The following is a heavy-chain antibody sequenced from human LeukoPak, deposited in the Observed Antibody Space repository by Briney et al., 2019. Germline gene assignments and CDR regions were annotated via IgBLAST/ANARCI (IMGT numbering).Heavy chain of an antibody. Sequence: HPGGSLRLSCAASGFTFSNYWMSWVRQAPGKGPEWVGDIKTDGSDKYYVGSVKGRFTISRDNAKSSLYLQMNSLRAEDTAVYYCARDSLIQYGSGSYWGFDYWGQGILVTVSS. V-gene: IGHV3-7*03. CDR3: ARDSLIQYGSGSYWGFDY. CDR1: GFTFSNYW. CDR2: IKTDGSDK. D-gene: IGHD3-10*01. J-gene: IGHJ4*02.